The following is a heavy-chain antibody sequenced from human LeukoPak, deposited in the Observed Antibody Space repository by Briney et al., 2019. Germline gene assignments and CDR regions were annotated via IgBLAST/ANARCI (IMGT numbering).Heavy chain of an antibody. CDR1: GGSIRSYY. J-gene: IGHJ4*02. D-gene: IGHD4-17*01. Sequence: PSETLSLTCTVSGGSIRSYYWSWIRQPPGKGLEWIGYIYYSGNTNYNPSLKSRVTISVDTSKNQFSLKLNSVTAADTAVYYCARVDYGDLGYFDYWGQGTLVTVSS. V-gene: IGHV4-59*01. CDR2: IYYSGNT. CDR3: ARVDYGDLGYFDY.